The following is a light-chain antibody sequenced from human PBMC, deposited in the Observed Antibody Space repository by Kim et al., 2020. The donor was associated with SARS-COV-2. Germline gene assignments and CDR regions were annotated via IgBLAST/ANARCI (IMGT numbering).Light chain of an antibody. CDR3: QQYGSPPT. Sequence: EIVLTQSPGTLSLSPGERATLSCRASQSVSSSYLAWYQQKPGQAPSLLIYGASSSATGIPDRFSGSGSGTYFTLTISRLEPEDFAVYYCQQYGSPPTFGQGTKVDIK. CDR1: QSVSSSY. CDR2: GAS. J-gene: IGKJ1*01. V-gene: IGKV3-20*01.